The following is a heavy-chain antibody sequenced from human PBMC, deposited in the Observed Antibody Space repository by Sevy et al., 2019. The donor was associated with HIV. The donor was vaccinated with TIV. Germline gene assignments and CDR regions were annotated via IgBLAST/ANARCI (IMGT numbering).Heavy chain of an antibody. Sequence: GGSLRLSCAASGFTFSSYSMNWVRQAPGKGLEWVSSISSSSSYIYYADSVKGRFTSSRDNAKNSLYLQMNSRRAEDTAVYYCARDLNDGGGAFDIWGKGTMVTVSS. CDR1: GFTFSSYS. CDR2: ISSSSSYI. J-gene: IGHJ3*02. CDR3: ARDLNDGGGAFDI. D-gene: IGHD1-1*01. V-gene: IGHV3-21*01.